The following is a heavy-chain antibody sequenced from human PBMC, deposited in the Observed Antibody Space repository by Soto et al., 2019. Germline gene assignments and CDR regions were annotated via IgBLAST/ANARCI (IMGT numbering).Heavy chain of an antibody. CDR2: ISVSGGGT. V-gene: IGHV3-23*01. CDR1: GFTFSSYA. J-gene: IGHJ4*02. D-gene: IGHD2-15*01. Sequence: GGSLRLSCAASGFTFSSYAMSWVRQAPGKGLEWVSLISVSGGGTYYADSVKGRFTISRDNSKNTLCLQMNSLRAEDTAVFYCAKHLSNGSPDYWGQGTLVTVSS. CDR3: AKHLSNGSPDY.